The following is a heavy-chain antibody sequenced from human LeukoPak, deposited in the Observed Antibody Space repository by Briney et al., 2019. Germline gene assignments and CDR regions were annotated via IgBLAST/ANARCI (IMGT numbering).Heavy chain of an antibody. Sequence: PGGSLRLSCAASGFTLSNYWMSWVRQAPGKGLEWVTIIKYDGSQKYYVGSVKCRFTISRDNAKNSLSLQMNSLRVEDTAVYYCARDWNYFENSGFYFEHWGQGTLVTVSS. D-gene: IGHD3-22*01. CDR3: ARDWNYFENSGFYFEH. CDR2: IKYDGSQK. V-gene: IGHV3-7*03. CDR1: GFTLSNYW. J-gene: IGHJ4*02.